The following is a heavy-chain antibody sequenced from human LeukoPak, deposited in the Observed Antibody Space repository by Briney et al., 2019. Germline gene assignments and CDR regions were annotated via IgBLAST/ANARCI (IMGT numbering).Heavy chain of an antibody. CDR1: GFTVSSNY. CDR2: IYSGGST. J-gene: IGHJ6*02. V-gene: IGHV3-53*01. CDR3: ARDNAASGMDV. D-gene: IGHD6-13*01. Sequence: GGSLRLSCAASGFTVSSNYMSWVRQAPGKGLEWVSVIYSGGSTYYADSVKGRFTISGDNSKNTLYLQMNSLRAEDTAVYYCARDNAASGMDVWGQGTTVTVSS.